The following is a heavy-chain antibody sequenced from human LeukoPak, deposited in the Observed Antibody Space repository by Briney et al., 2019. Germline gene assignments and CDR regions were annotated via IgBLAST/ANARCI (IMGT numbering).Heavy chain of an antibody. Sequence: GGSLRLSCAASGFPFSTSWLHWVRQAPGKGLVWVSRISGDGGSTEYADSVKGRSAISRDNAKNTLYLQMNSLRAEDTAVYYCAARFRDGLDIWGQGTMVTVSS. CDR2: ISGDGGST. V-gene: IGHV3-74*01. CDR3: AARFRDGLDI. CDR1: GFPFSTSW. J-gene: IGHJ3*02.